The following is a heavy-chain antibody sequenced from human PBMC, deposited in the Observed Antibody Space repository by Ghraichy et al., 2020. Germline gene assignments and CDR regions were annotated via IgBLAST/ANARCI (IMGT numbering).Heavy chain of an antibody. CDR1: GFTFSSYG. V-gene: IGHV3-30*02. Sequence: GGSLRLSCAASGFTFSSYGMHWVRQAPGKGLEWVAFIRYDGSNKYYADSVKGRFTISRDNSKNTLYLQMNSLRAEDTAVYYCAKGGNWNYPHTAPDDYWGQGTLVTVSS. J-gene: IGHJ4*02. CDR3: AKGGNWNYPHTAPDDY. CDR2: IRYDGSNK. D-gene: IGHD1-7*01.